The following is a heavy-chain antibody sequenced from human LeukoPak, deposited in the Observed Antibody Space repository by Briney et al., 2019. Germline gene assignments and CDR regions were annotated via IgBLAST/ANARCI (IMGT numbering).Heavy chain of an antibody. D-gene: IGHD1-26*01. Sequence: SETLSLTCTVSGGSISSSSYYWGWIRQPPGKGLEWIGSIYYSGSTYYNPSLKSRVTMSVDTSKNQFSLKLSSVTAADTAVYYCASYSGSSSPYYYYYYMDVWGKGTTVTVSS. V-gene: IGHV4-39*01. CDR1: GGSISSSSYY. J-gene: IGHJ6*03. CDR2: IYYSGST. CDR3: ASYSGSSSPYYYYYYMDV.